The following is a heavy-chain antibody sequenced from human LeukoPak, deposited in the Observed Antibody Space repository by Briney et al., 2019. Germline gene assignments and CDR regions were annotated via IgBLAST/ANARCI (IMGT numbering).Heavy chain of an antibody. V-gene: IGHV3-30*03. CDR3: ARDDIAVGGPDFDY. CDR2: ILYDGYNK. J-gene: IGHJ4*02. CDR1: GFTFSSYS. Sequence: GGSLRLSCAASGFTFSSYSMNWVRQAPGKGPEWVAVILYDGYNKYYVESVKGRFTISRDNSKNTLYLQMNSLRAEDTAVYYCARDDIAVGGPDFDYWGQGTLVTVSS. D-gene: IGHD6-19*01.